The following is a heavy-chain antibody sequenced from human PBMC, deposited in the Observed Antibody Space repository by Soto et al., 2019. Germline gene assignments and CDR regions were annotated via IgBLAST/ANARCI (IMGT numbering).Heavy chain of an antibody. CDR1: GFTFSSYG. CDR2: ISYDGSNK. V-gene: IGHV3-30*18. D-gene: IGHD3-22*01. CDR3: AKKQYYYDSSGYTDY. J-gene: IGHJ4*02. Sequence: QVQLVESGGGVVQPGRSLRLSCAASGFTFSSYGMHWVRQAPGKGLEWVAVISYDGSNKYYADSVKGRFTISRDNSKNTLYLQMNSLRAEDTAVYYCAKKQYYYDSSGYTDYWGQGTLVTVSS.